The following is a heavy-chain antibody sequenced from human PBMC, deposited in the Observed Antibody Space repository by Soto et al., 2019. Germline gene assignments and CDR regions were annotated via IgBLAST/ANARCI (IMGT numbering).Heavy chain of an antibody. V-gene: IGHV3-23*01. Sequence: GGSLRLSXAASGFFFTTYAMNWVRQAPGKGLEWVSGISGSGGAASYADSVKGRFTISRDNSKNIVYLQMNSLRADDTAVYYCAKDAIMVSSSYNYFDYWGQGTLVTVSS. J-gene: IGHJ4*02. D-gene: IGHD6-13*01. CDR1: GFFFTTYA. CDR3: AKDAIMVSSSYNYFDY. CDR2: ISGSGGAA.